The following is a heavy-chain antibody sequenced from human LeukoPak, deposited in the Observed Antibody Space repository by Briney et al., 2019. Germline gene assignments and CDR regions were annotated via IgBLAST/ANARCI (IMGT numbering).Heavy chain of an antibody. V-gene: IGHV4-39*07. J-gene: IGHJ4*02. CDR3: ARGRGTEEEYYDILTNYSNFDY. D-gene: IGHD3-9*01. CDR1: GGSISSSSYY. Sequence: SETLSLTCTVSGGSISSSSYYWSWIRQPPGKGLEWIGEINHSGSTNYNPSLKSRVTISVDTSKNQFSLKLSSVTAADTAVYYCARGRGTEEEYYDILTNYSNFDYWGQGTLVTVSS. CDR2: INHSGST.